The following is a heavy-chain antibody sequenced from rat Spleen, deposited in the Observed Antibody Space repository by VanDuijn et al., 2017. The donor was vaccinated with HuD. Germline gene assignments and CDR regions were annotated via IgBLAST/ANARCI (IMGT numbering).Heavy chain of an antibody. CDR1: GFTFSDYN. Sequence: EVQLVESGGGLVQPGRSMKLSCAALGFTFSDYNMAWVRQAPKKGLEWVASINYDGSTVHYRDSVKGRFTVSRDNAKSTLYLQMNSLRSEDTATYYCSRGGATRFDYWGQGVMVTVSS. V-gene: IGHV5-22*01. J-gene: IGHJ2*01. CDR3: SRGGATRFDY. D-gene: IGHD1-11*01. CDR2: INYDGSTV.